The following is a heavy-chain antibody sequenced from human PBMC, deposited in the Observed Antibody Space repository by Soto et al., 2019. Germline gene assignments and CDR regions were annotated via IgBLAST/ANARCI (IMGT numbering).Heavy chain of an antibody. CDR1: GGSISSYY. CDR3: ARDDMVRGVISPYYYYYGMDV. D-gene: IGHD3-10*01. J-gene: IGHJ6*02. V-gene: IGHV4-59*01. Sequence: SDTLSLTCTVSGGSISSYYWSWIRQPPGKGLEWIGYIYYSGSTNYNPSLKSRVTISVDTSKNQFSLKLSSVTAADTAVYYCARDDMVRGVISPYYYYYGMDVWGQGTTVTVSS. CDR2: IYYSGST.